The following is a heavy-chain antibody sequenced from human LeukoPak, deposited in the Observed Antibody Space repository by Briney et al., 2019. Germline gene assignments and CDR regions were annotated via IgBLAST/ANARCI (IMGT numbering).Heavy chain of an antibody. CDR3: ARVYYDFWSGHRTNYYMDV. D-gene: IGHD3-3*01. CDR1: GGSISSYY. V-gene: IGHV4-59*01. J-gene: IGHJ6*03. Sequence: SETLSLTCTVSGGSISSYYWSWIRQPPGKGLEWIGYIYYSGSTNYNPSLKSRVTISVDTSKNQFSLKLSSVTAADTAVYYCARVYYDFWSGHRTNYYMDVWGKGTTVTVSS. CDR2: IYYSGST.